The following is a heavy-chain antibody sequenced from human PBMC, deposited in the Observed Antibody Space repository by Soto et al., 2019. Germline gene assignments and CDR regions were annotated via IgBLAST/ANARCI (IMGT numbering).Heavy chain of an antibody. CDR1: GGSVGSVSYY. CDR2: IYYSGST. CDR3: ARGIEGWYQGRYYYGMDV. J-gene: IGHJ6*02. Sequence: QVQLQESGPGLVKPSETLSLTCTVSGGSVGSVSYYWSWIRQPPGKGLEWIGYIYYSGSTNYNPSLKSRVTISVDTSKNQFSLKLSSVTAADTAVYYCARGIEGWYQGRYYYGMDVWGQGTTVTVSS. V-gene: IGHV4-61*01. D-gene: IGHD6-19*01.